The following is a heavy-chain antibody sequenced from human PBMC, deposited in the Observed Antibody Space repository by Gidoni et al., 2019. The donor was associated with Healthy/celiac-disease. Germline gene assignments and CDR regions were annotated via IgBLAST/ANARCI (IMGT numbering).Heavy chain of an antibody. CDR2: VSWISGSI. J-gene: IGHJ1*01. D-gene: IGHD6-19*01. CDR3: AKDIDRAVAGTFRYFQH. V-gene: IGHV3-9*01. Sequence: EAQLVESGGGLVQPGRSRRLSCAASGVPFDDYAMHWVRQAPGKGVGWDSCVSWISGSIGYADSVKGRFTNSRDNAKNSLYLQMNSLRAEDTALYYCAKDIDRAVAGTFRYFQHWGQGTLVTVSS. CDR1: GVPFDDYA.